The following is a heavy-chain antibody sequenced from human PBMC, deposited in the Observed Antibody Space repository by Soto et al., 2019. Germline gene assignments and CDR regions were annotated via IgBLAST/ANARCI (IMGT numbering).Heavy chain of an antibody. CDR3: VRESTPPFFDS. CDR2: IWYDGLRQ. D-gene: IGHD2-15*01. CDR1: GFTLNNYG. Sequence: AGGSLRLSCVGSGFTLNNYGVHWVRQAPGEGLEWVALIWYDGLRQTYADSVRGRFTISRDSSTNTIYLQMNSLRAEDTANYFCVRESTPPFFDSWGQGTPVTVPS. V-gene: IGHV3-33*01. J-gene: IGHJ4*02.